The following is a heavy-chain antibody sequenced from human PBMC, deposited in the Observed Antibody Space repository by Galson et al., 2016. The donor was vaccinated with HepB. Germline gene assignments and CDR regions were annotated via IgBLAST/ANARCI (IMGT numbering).Heavy chain of an antibody. CDR2: INPSGGST. J-gene: IGHJ6*02. CDR1: GYTFTTYY. D-gene: IGHD2-15*01. Sequence: VKVSCKASGYTFTTYYMHWVRQAPGQGLEWMGMINPSGGSTRYTQKFQGRVTMTRDTSTSTVYMELSSLRSEDTAVYYCARDLEGGLDYYYVMDAWGQGTTVTVSS. CDR3: ARDLEGGLDYYYVMDA. V-gene: IGHV1-46*01.